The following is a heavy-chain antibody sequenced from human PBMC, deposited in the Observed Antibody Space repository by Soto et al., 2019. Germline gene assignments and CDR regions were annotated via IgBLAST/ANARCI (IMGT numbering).Heavy chain of an antibody. CDR3: ARESRIAGGFDY. J-gene: IGHJ4*02. CDR2: ISYDGSNK. D-gene: IGHD1-20*01. V-gene: IGHV3-30-3*01. CDR1: GFIFSSYA. Sequence: QVQLVESGGGVVQPGRSLRLSCAASGFIFSSYAMHWVRQAPGKGLEWVAVISYDGSNKYYAESVKGRFTISRDNSKNTLHLQMNSLRAEDTAVYYCARESRIAGGFDYWGQGTLVTVSS.